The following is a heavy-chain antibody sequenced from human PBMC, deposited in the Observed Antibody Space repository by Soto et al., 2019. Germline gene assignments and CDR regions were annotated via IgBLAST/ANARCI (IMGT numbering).Heavy chain of an antibody. Sequence: WETLSLTCAVYGYSISSGYYWGWIRQPPGKGLEWIGSIYHSGSTYYNPSLKSRVTISVDTSKNQFSLKLSSVTAADTAVYYCARDRSGYDSIDYWGQGTLVTVSS. J-gene: IGHJ4*02. D-gene: IGHD5-12*01. V-gene: IGHV4-38-2*02. CDR3: ARDRSGYDSIDY. CDR2: IYHSGST. CDR1: GYSISSGYY.